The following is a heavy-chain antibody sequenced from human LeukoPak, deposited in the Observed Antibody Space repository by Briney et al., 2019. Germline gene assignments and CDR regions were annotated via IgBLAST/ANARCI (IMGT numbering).Heavy chain of an antibody. Sequence: SETLSLTCTVSGGSISSSSYYWGWIRQPRGKGLEWIGSIYYSGSTYYNPSHKSRVTISVDTSKNQFSLKLSSVTAADTAVYYCARASEGEIDYWGQGTLVTVSS. CDR3: ARASEGEIDY. D-gene: IGHD1-26*01. J-gene: IGHJ4*02. CDR1: GGSISSSSYY. V-gene: IGHV4-39*07. CDR2: IYYSGST.